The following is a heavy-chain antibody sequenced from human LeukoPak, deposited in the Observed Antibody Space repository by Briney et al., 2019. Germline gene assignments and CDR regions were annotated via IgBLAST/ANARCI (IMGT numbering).Heavy chain of an antibody. CDR2: ISSSSSYI. Sequence: GGSLRLSCAASGFTFSSYSMNWVRQAPGKGLEWVSSISSSSSYIYYADSVKGRFTISRDNAKNSLYLQMNSLRAEDTAVYYCARAGETGTTGGSLIDYWAREPWSPSPQ. CDR1: GFTFSSYS. CDR3: ARAGETGTTGGSLIDY. D-gene: IGHD1-7*01. V-gene: IGHV3-21*01. J-gene: IGHJ4*02.